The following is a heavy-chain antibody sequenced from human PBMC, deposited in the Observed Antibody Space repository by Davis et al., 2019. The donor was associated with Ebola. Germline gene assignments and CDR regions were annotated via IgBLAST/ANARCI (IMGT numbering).Heavy chain of an antibody. J-gene: IGHJ4*02. CDR3: ARGAPLGGSGGYYFDY. Sequence: PGGSLRLSCAASGFTFSSYWMHWVRQAPGKGLVWVSRINSDGSSTNYADSVKGRFTISRDNSKNTLYLQMNSLRAEDTAVYYCARGAPLGGSGGYYFDYWGQGTLVTVSS. D-gene: IGHD3-10*01. CDR2: INSDGSST. CDR1: GFTFSSYW. V-gene: IGHV3-74*01.